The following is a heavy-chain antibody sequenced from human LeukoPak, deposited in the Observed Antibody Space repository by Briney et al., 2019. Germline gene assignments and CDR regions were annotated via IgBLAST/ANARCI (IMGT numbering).Heavy chain of an antibody. CDR2: IYHSGST. D-gene: IGHD1-26*01. Sequence: SETLSLTCAVYGGSFSGYYWGWIRQPPGKGLEYIGSIYHSGSTYYKPSLKSRVTISVDTSKNQFSLKLSSVTAADTAVYYCARGDYSGSYWRYWGQGTLVTVSS. J-gene: IGHJ4*02. V-gene: IGHV4-38-2*01. CDR3: ARGDYSGSYWRY. CDR1: GGSFSGYY.